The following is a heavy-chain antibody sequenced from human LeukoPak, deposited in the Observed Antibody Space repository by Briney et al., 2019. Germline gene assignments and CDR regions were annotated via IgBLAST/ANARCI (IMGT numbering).Heavy chain of an antibody. CDR2: INPNSGGT. J-gene: IGHJ4*02. CDR1: GYTFTDYY. CDR3: ARVRGVGGTFDY. V-gene: IGHV1-2*02. Sequence: ASVTVSCKASGYTFTDYYMHWVRQAPGQGLEWMGWINPNSGGTNYAQKFHGRVTMNRYTSISTAYMELSRLRSDDTAVYYCARVRGVGGTFDYWGQGTLVTVSS. D-gene: IGHD3-10*01.